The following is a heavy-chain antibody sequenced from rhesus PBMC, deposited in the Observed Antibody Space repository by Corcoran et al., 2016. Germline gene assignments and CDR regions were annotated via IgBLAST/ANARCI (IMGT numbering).Heavy chain of an antibody. V-gene: IGHV4-173*01. CDR3: ARGSGGHGLDS. CDR1: GGSISDNS. Sequence: QVQLQESGPGLVKPSETLSLTCPVSGGSISDNSWSGIRQSPGKGLAWIGRISVSVGTTDYSPSLKSRIAISTDTSKNHFSLKLTSVTAADTAIYYCARGSGGHGLDSWGQGVVVTVSS. CDR2: ISVSVGTT. D-gene: IGHD2-39*02. J-gene: IGHJ6*01.